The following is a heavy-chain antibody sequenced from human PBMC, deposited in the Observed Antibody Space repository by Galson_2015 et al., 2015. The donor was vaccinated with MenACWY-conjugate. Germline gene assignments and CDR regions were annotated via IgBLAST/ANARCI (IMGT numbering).Heavy chain of an antibody. V-gene: IGHV3-74*01. Sequence: SLRLSCAASGFTFSDYCMHWVRHAPGKGLVWVSRLCGDGSGKTYAGSVKGRFSISMDNAKTTLYLQMNSLRAEDTAMYYCGRIETPYNFGSSWGQGTLVTVSS. CDR1: GFTFSDYC. CDR3: GRIETPYNFGSS. J-gene: IGHJ5*02. D-gene: IGHD1-1*01. CDR2: LCGDGSGK.